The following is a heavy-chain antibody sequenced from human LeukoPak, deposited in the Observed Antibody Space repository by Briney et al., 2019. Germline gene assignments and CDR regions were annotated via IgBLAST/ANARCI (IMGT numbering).Heavy chain of an antibody. D-gene: IGHD3-10*01. Sequence: GGSLRLSCAASGFTFSSYAMSWVRQAPGKGLEWVSTISGSGGSTYYADSVKGRFTIARDNSKNTLSLQMNSLRAEDTAVYYCAKGKWFGKKETFDYWGQGTLVTVSS. CDR1: GFTFSSYA. V-gene: IGHV3-23*01. CDR2: ISGSGGST. J-gene: IGHJ4*02. CDR3: AKGKWFGKKETFDY.